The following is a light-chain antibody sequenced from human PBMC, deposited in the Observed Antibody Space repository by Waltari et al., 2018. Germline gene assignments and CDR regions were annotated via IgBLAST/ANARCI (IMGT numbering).Light chain of an antibody. CDR1: NCNVGNNS. J-gene: IGLJ2*01. CDR2: DDN. Sequence: QSVFIQPPSLSAAQGQPVTISCSGGNCNVGNNSVSWYQQFPGTAPKLLIYDDNNLPSVISDRFSGSKSVSSATLGITGLQTGDEADYYCGTWDTNLSAMLFCGGTKLTVL. CDR3: GTWDTNLSAML. V-gene: IGLV1-51*01.